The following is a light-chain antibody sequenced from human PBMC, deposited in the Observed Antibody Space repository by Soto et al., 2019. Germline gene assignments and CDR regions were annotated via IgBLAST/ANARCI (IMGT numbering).Light chain of an antibody. V-gene: IGKV3-11*01. Sequence: EIVLTQSPDTLSLSPGERATLSCRASQSVGSNFAWYQQKPGQAPRLLIYEVSKRATGIPARFSGSGSGTAFTLTISSLEREDFAVYYCQHRGVWPPLFTFGPGTRVDI. CDR2: EVS. CDR3: QHRGVWPPLFT. J-gene: IGKJ3*01. CDR1: QSVGSN.